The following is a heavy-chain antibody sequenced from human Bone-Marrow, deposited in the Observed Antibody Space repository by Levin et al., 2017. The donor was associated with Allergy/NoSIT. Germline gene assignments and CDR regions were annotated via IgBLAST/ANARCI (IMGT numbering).Heavy chain of an antibody. CDR3: ARDIESGFGELSGELDP. CDR2: INSDGSST. CDR1: GFTFSSYW. Sequence: PGGSLRLSCAASGFTFSSYWMHWVRQAPGKGLVWVSRINSDGSSTSYADSVKGRFTISRDNAKNTLYLQMNSLRAEDTAVYYCARDIESGFGELSGELDPWGQGTLVTVSS. V-gene: IGHV3-74*01. J-gene: IGHJ5*02. D-gene: IGHD3-10*01.